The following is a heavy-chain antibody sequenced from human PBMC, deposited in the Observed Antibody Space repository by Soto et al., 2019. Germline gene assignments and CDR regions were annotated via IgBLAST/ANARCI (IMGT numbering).Heavy chain of an antibody. J-gene: IGHJ4*02. CDR1: GFTFSSYA. V-gene: IGHV3-23*01. D-gene: IGHD2-15*01. CDR3: AKDKPRGCSGGSCYYPHFDY. Sequence: GGSLRLSCAASGFTFSSYAMSWVRQAPGKGLEWVSAISGSGGSTYYADSVKGRFTISRDNSKNTLYLQMNSLRAEDTAVYYCAKDKPRGCSGGSCYYPHFDYWGQGTLVTVSS. CDR2: ISGSGGST.